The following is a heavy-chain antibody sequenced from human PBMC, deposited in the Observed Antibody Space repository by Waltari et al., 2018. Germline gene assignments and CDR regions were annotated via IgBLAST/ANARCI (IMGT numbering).Heavy chain of an antibody. D-gene: IGHD2-2*01. CDR2: IRYDGSNK. Sequence: QVQLVESGGGVVQPGGSLRLSCAASGFNFSSYGMHWVRQAPGKGLEWVAFIRYDGSNKYYADSVKGRFTISRDNSKNTLYLQMNSLRAEDTAVYYCAKDMPPNWGQGTLVTVSS. CDR1: GFNFSSYG. V-gene: IGHV3-30*02. CDR3: AKDMPPN. J-gene: IGHJ4*02.